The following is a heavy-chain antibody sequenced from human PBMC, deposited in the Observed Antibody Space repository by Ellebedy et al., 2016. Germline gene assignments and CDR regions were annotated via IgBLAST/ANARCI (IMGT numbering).Heavy chain of an antibody. J-gene: IGHJ4*02. D-gene: IGHD3-22*01. CDR3: ARLWGDSSGYSDY. CDR2: IYHSGST. V-gene: IGHV4-4*02. Sequence: SETLSLXXAVSGGSISSSNWWSWVRQPPGKGLEWIGEIYHSGSTNYNPSLKSRVTISVDKSKNQFSLKLSSVTAADTAVYYCARLWGDSSGYSDYWGQGTLVTVSS. CDR1: GGSISSSNW.